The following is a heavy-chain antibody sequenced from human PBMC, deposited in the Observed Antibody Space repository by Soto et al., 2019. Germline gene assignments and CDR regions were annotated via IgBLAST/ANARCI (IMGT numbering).Heavy chain of an antibody. J-gene: IGHJ4*02. CDR2: ISYDGSEK. Sequence: QPGGSLRLSCAASGFTFTSYGMHWVRQAPGKGLEWVAAISYDGSEKYYADSVKGRFTISRDNSKNTQYLQMNNLRPEDTAVYYCTKGHVVRGDWGQGARVTVSS. CDR1: GFTFTSYG. D-gene: IGHD3-10*01. CDR3: TKGHVVRGD. V-gene: IGHV3-30*18.